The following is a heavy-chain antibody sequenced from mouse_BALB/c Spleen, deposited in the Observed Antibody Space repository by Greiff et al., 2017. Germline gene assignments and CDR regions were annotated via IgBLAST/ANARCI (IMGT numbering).Heavy chain of an antibody. J-gene: IGHJ2*01. CDR3: ARAYYRYDVDY. Sequence: QVQLKQSGAELVRPGTSVKVSCKASGYAFTNYLIEWVKQRPGQGLEWIGVINPGSGGTNYNEKFKGKATLTADKSSSTAYMQLSSLTSDDSAVYFCARAYYRYDVDYWGQGTTLSVSS. V-gene: IGHV1-54*01. CDR2: INPGSGGT. CDR1: GYAFTNYL. D-gene: IGHD2-14*01.